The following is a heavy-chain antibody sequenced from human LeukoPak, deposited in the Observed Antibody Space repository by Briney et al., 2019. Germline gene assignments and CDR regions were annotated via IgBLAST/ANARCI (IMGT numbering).Heavy chain of an antibody. V-gene: IGHV4-39*07. J-gene: IGHJ3*02. Sequence: SETLSLTCSFSGDSISSSGYYWGWIRQPPGKGLQWIGSLDYSGNTYYNPSLKSRVTILVDMSKDQFSLKVNSVTAADTAVYYCARRPMDKHAFDIWGQGTMVTVSS. CDR3: ARRPMDKHAFDI. CDR2: LDYSGNT. CDR1: GDSISSSGYY. D-gene: IGHD3/OR15-3a*01.